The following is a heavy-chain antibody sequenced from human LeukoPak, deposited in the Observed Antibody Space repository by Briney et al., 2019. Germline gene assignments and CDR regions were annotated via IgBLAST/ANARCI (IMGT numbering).Heavy chain of an antibody. CDR2: IYTSGST. J-gene: IGHJ6*03. V-gene: IGHV4-4*07. CDR1: GGSISSYY. Sequence: SGTLSLTCAVSGGSISSYYWSWIRQPAGKGLEWIGRIYTSGSTNYNPSLKSRVTMSVDTSKNQSSLKLSSVTAADTAVYYCARAVGSGSFQTYYYYMDVWGKGTTVTISS. CDR3: ARAVGSGSFQTYYYYMDV. D-gene: IGHD3-10*01.